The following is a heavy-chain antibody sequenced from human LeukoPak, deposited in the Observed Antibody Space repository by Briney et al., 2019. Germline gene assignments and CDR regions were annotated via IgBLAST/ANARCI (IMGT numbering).Heavy chain of an antibody. J-gene: IGHJ4*02. Sequence: SVKVSCKASGGTFSSYAISWVRQAPGQGLEWMGGIIPIFGTANYAQKFQGRVTITEDESTSTAYMELSSLRSEDTAVYYCARVPYSSSWCFDYWGQGTLVTVSP. D-gene: IGHD6-13*01. V-gene: IGHV1-69*13. CDR1: GGTFSSYA. CDR2: IIPIFGTA. CDR3: ARVPYSSSWCFDY.